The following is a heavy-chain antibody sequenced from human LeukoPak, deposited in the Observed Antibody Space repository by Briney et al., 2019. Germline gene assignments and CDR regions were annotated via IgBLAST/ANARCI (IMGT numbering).Heavy chain of an antibody. D-gene: IGHD6-19*01. J-gene: IGHJ3*02. V-gene: IGHV4-39*07. CDR3: ARDGQQWGDAFDI. CDR2: IYYSGST. CDR1: GGSISSSSYY. Sequence: SETLSLTCTVSGGSISSSSYYWGWIRQPPGKGPEWIGSIYYSGSTYYNPSLKSRVTISVDTSKNQFSLKLSSVTAADTAVYYCARDGQQWGDAFDIWGQGTMVTVSS.